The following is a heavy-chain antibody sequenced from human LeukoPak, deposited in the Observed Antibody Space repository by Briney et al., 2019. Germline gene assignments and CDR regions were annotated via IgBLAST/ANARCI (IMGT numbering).Heavy chain of an antibody. CDR2: IYSGGST. CDR1: GFTVSSNY. CDR3: AMDTYYYDTSGYYLGY. D-gene: IGHD3-22*01. Sequence: GGSLRLSCAASGFTVSSNYMSWVRQAPGKGLEWVSVIYSGGSTYYADSVKGRFTISRDNAKNSLYLQMNSLRAEDTAVYYCAMDTYYYDTSGYYLGYWGLGTLVTVSS. V-gene: IGHV3-66*01. J-gene: IGHJ4*02.